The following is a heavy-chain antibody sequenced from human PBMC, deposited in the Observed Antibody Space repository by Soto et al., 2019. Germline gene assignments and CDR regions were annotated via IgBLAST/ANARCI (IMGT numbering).Heavy chain of an antibody. D-gene: IGHD6-19*01. Sequence: QITLKESGPTLVKPTQTLTLTCTFSGFSLSTSGVGVGWIRQPPGKALEWLALIYWDVDKRYSPSLKSRLTLTKDTYTNQVVLTMTNLDTVDTATYYCAHRYLAVAPTLFDSWGQVTLVTVSS. J-gene: IGHJ4*02. CDR1: GFSLSTSGVG. CDR3: AHRYLAVAPTLFDS. V-gene: IGHV2-5*02. CDR2: IYWDVDK.